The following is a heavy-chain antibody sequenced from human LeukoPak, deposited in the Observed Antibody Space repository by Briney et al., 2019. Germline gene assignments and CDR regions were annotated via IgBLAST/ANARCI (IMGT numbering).Heavy chain of an antibody. Sequence: GGSLRLSCAASGFTFSSYAMSWVRQAPGKGLEWVSAISGSGGSTYYADSVKGRFTISRDNSKNTLYLQMNSLRAEDTAVYYCTTAVGTAAAGILVSSGGHWGQGTLVTVSS. CDR1: GFTFSSYA. J-gene: IGHJ4*02. CDR2: ISGSGGST. V-gene: IGHV3-23*01. D-gene: IGHD6-13*01. CDR3: TTAVGTAAAGILVSSGGH.